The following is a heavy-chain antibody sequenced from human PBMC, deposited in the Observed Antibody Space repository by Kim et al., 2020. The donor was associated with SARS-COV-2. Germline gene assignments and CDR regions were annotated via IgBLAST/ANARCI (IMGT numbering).Heavy chain of an antibody. CDR2: IYYSGST. CDR3: ARTRWGLRLGELSPYYFDY. CDR1: GGSISSSSYY. Sequence: SETLSLTCTVSGGSISSSSYYWGWIRQPPGKGLEWIGSIYYSGSTYYNPSLKSRVTISVDTSKNQFSLKLSSVTAADTAVYYCARTRWGLRLGELSPYYFDYWGQGTLVTVSS. J-gene: IGHJ4*02. D-gene: IGHD3-16*02. V-gene: IGHV4-39*01.